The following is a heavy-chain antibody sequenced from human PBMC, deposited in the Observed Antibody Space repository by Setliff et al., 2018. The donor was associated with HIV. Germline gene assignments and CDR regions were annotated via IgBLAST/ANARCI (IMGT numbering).Heavy chain of an antibody. D-gene: IGHD3-22*01. J-gene: IGHJ4*02. V-gene: IGHV1-8*03. Sequence: ASVKVSCKASGYTFTSYDINWVRQVTGQGLEWMGWMNPNSGNTGYAQKFQGRVTITRNTSISTAYTAYLQMNSLKTEDTAVYYCAGWKGDYYDSSGTNGYWGQGTLVTVSS. CDR2: MNPNSGNT. CDR1: GYTFTSYD. CDR3: AGWKGDYYDSSGTNGY.